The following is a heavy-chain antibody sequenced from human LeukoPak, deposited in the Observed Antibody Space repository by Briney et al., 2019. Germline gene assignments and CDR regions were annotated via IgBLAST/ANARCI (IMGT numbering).Heavy chain of an antibody. CDR2: IIPIFGTA. J-gene: IGHJ4*02. CDR1: GGTFSSYA. D-gene: IGHD4-17*01. V-gene: IGHV1-69*05. Sequence: SVKVPCKASGGTFSSYAISWVRQAPGQGLEWMGGIIPIFGTANYAQKFQGRVTITTDESTSTVYMELSSLRSEDTAVYYCARERLNDYGDYSYFDYWGQGTLVTVSS. CDR3: ARERLNDYGDYSYFDY.